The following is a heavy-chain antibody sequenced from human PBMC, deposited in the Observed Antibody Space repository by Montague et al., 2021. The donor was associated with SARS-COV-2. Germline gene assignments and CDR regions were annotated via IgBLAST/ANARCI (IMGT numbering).Heavy chain of an antibody. J-gene: IGHJ4*02. V-gene: IGHV3-23*01. CDR3: AKGRTVVATISPFDY. CDR1: GFTFSSYA. Sequence: SLRLSCAASGFTFSSYAMSWVRQAPGKGLEWVSANSGSGGSTYYADSVKGRFTISRDNSKNTLYLQMNSLRAEDTAVYYCAKGRTVVATISPFDYWGQGALVTVSS. CDR2: NSGSGGST. D-gene: IGHD5-12*01.